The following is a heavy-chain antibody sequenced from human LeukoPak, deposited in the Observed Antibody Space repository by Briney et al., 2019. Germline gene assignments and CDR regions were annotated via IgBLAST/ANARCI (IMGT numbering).Heavy chain of an antibody. D-gene: IGHD5-12*01. CDR2: ISWDGGRI. CDR3: AKDNTIVATMTLDY. Sequence: GGSLRLSCAASGFTFDDSAMHWVRQAPGKGLEWVSLISWDGGRIDYADSVKGRFTISRDNSKNSLYLQMNSLRTEDTALYYCAKDNTIVATMTLDYWGQGTLVTVST. J-gene: IGHJ4*02. V-gene: IGHV3-43*01. CDR1: GFTFDDSA.